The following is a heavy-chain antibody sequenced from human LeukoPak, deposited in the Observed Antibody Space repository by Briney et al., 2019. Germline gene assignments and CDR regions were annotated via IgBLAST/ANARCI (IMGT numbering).Heavy chain of an antibody. J-gene: IGHJ4*02. CDR2: IYPGDSDT. V-gene: IGHV5-51*01. Sequence: GESLKISCKGSGYSFTSYWIGWVRQMPGKGLEWMGIIYPGDSDTRYSPSFQGQVTISADKSISTAYLQWSSLKASDTAMYYCARLRYCSSGSCPGALDYWGQGTLVTVSS. CDR3: ARLRYCSSGSCPGALDY. D-gene: IGHD2-15*01. CDR1: GYSFTSYW.